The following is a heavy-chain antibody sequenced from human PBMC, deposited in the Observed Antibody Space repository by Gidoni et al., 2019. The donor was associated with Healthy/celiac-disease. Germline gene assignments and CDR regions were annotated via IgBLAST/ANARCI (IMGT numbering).Heavy chain of an antibody. V-gene: IGHV1-18*01. CDR2: IGAYNGNT. CDR3: ARDEYSSGSKD. D-gene: IGHD6-19*01. J-gene: IGHJ4*02. Sequence: QVQLVRSEAEVKQPGASVKVSCQASGYTFTSYGISWVRQAPGQGLEWLGWIGAYNGNTNYAQKLQGRVTMTTDTSTSTAYMELRSLRSDDTAVYYCARDEYSSGSKDWGQGTLVTVSS. CDR1: GYTFTSYG.